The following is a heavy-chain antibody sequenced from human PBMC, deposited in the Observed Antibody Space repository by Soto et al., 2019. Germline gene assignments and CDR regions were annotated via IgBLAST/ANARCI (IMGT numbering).Heavy chain of an antibody. Sequence: EVQLVESGGGLVQPGGSLRLSCVASGFTFSSSEMYWVRQAPGKGLEWVSYIHPAGQPIFYADSVKGRFTISRDNAKNSLDLQKNSLRAEDTAVYYCARRGSSWGQGTMVTVSS. D-gene: IGHD2-2*01. J-gene: IGHJ3*01. CDR2: IHPAGQPI. V-gene: IGHV3-48*03. CDR3: ARRGSS. CDR1: GFTFSSSE.